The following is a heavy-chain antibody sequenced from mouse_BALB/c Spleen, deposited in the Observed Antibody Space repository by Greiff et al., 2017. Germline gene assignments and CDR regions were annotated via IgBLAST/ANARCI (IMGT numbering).Heavy chain of an antibody. V-gene: IGHV1S81*02. J-gene: IGHJ2*01. CDR3: ARGEVGNYVVDY. Sequence: QVQLQQPGAELVKPGASVKLSCKASGYTFTSYWMHWVKQRPGQGLEWIGEINPSNGRTNYNEKFKSKATLTVDKSSSTAYMQLSSLTSEDSAVYCCARGEVGNYVVDYWGQGTTLTVSA. D-gene: IGHD2-1*01. CDR2: INPSNGRT. CDR1: GYTFTSYW.